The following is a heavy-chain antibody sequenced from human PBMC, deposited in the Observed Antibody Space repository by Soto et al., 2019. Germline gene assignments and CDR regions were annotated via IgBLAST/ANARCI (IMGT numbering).Heavy chain of an antibody. CDR2: ISYDGSNK. J-gene: IGHJ6*02. D-gene: IGHD3-10*01. CDR3: AKDGASYYYYGMDV. Sequence: GGSLRLSCAASGFTFSSYGMHWVRQAPGKGLEWVAVISYDGSNKYYADSVKGRFTISRDNSKNTLYLQMNSLRAEDTAVYYCAKDGASYYYYGMDVWGQGTTVTVSS. CDR1: GFTFSSYG. V-gene: IGHV3-30*18.